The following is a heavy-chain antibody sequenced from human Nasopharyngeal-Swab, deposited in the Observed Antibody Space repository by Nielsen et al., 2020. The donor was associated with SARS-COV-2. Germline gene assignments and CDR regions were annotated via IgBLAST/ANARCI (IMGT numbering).Heavy chain of an antibody. CDR3: ARSGYSSSLGGFIA. J-gene: IGHJ5*02. V-gene: IGHV5-10-1*01. CDR2: IDPSDSYT. CDR1: GYSFTSYW. D-gene: IGHD6-6*01. Sequence: GGSLRLSCKGSGYSFTSYWISWVRQMPGKGLEWMGRIDPSDSYTNYSPSFQGHVTISADKSISTAYLQWSSLKASDTATYYCARSGYSSSLGGFIAWGQGTLVTVSS.